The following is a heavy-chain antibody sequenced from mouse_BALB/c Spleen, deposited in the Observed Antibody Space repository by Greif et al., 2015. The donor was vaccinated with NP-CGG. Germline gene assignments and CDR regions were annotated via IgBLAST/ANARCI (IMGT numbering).Heavy chain of an antibody. V-gene: IGHV5-4*02. D-gene: IGHD2-1*01. CDR3: ARDRATYGNYWYFDV. J-gene: IGHJ1*01. CDR2: ISDGGSYT. CDR1: GFTFSDYY. Sequence: EVKLMESGGGLVKPGGSLKLSCAASGFTFSDYYMYWVRQTPEKRLEWVATISDGGSYTYYPDSVKGRFTISRDNAKNNLYLQMSSLKSEDTAMYYCARDRATYGNYWYFDVWGAGTTVTVSS.